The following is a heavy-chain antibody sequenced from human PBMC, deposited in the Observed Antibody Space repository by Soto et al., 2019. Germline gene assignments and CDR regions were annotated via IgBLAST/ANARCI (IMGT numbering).Heavy chain of an antibody. CDR1: GGSISGHY. CDR3: ARDVGLQHDTGYYDFWSGKNNWFDP. J-gene: IGHJ5*02. Sequence: SETLSLTCTVSGGSISGHYWSWIRQPPGKGLQYIGYISYSRSTNYNPSLKSRVTISVDTSNNQFSLRLSSVTAADTAVYYCARDVGLQHDTGYYDFWSGKNNWFDPWGQGILVTVSS. V-gene: IGHV4-59*11. D-gene: IGHD3-3*01. CDR2: ISYSRST.